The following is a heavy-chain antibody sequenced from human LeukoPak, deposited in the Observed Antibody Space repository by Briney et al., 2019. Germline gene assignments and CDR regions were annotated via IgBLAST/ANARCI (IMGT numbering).Heavy chain of an antibody. V-gene: IGHV4-59*12. J-gene: IGHJ4*02. CDR1: GGSISSYY. Sequence: TSETLSLTCTVSGGSISSYYWSWIRQPPGKGLEWIGYIYYSGSTSYNPSLKSRVTISIDTSKNQFSLKLSSVTAADTAVYYCARDSQYYDYVWGSYRPYYFDYWGQGALVTVSS. D-gene: IGHD3-16*02. CDR3: ARDSQYYDYVWGSYRPYYFDY. CDR2: IYYSGST.